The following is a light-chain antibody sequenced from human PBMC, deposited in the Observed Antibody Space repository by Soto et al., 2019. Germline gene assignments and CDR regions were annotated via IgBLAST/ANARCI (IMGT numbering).Light chain of an antibody. CDR1: SSDVGAYNY. CDR2: DVS. J-gene: IGLJ3*02. V-gene: IGLV2-14*03. Sequence: QSALTQPASVSGSPGQSITISCTGSSSDVGAYNYVSWYQQHPGKAPKLIIYDVSNRPSGVSNRFSGSKSGNTASLTISGLQAEDEADFYCSSWTSSNTRVLGGGTKLTVL. CDR3: SSWTSSNTRV.